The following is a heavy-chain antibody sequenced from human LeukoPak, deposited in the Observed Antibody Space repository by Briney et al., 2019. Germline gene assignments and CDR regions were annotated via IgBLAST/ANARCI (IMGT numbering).Heavy chain of an antibody. J-gene: IGHJ4*02. CDR3: ARNYYGSGVFEN. D-gene: IGHD3-10*01. V-gene: IGHV1-8*01. CDR2: MSPSNGHT. Sequence: GASVTVSFAASGYTFTNYDINWMRQAPGQGLEWIGWMSPSNGHTGYAQEFQGRVALTRDTSINTAYMELSSLRSDDTAVYYCARNYYGSGVFENWGQGTLVTVSS. CDR1: GYTFTNYD.